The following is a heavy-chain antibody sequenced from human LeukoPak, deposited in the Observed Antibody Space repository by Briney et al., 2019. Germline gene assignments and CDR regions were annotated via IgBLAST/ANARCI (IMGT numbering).Heavy chain of an antibody. Sequence: GGSLRLSCAASGFTFSSYGMSWVRQAPGKGLEWVSAISGSGGSTYYADSVKGRFTISRDNSKNTLYLQMNSLRAEDTAVYYCAKEGRYFDWLFPYYFDYWGQGTLVTVSS. CDR1: GFTFSSYG. CDR3: AKEGRYFDWLFPYYFDY. D-gene: IGHD3-9*01. V-gene: IGHV3-23*01. CDR2: ISGSGGST. J-gene: IGHJ4*02.